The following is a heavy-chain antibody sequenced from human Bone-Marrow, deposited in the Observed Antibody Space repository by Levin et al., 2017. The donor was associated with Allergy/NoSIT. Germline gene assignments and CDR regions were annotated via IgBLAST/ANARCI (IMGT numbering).Heavy chain of an antibody. V-gene: IGHV3-7*01. D-gene: IGHD2-8*01. Sequence: GGSLRLSCIVSGFTFNDHWMTWVRQAPGKGLEWVASIKDDGSEKYYVDSVKGRFTLSRDNAKNSLDLQMNSLRAEDTAVYYCARALYCTHGVCYYLDYWGQGTLVTVSP. J-gene: IGHJ4*02. CDR2: IKDDGSEK. CDR3: ARALYCTHGVCYYLDY. CDR1: GFTFNDHW.